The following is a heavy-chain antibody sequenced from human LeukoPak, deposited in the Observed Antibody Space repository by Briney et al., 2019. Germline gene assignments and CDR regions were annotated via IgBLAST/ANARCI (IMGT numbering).Heavy chain of an antibody. D-gene: IGHD3-22*01. CDR3: ARGFRQYDSSGYPLSY. Sequence: EASVKVSYKASGYTFTSYGISWVRQAPGQGLEWMGWISAYNGNTNYAQKLQGRVTMPTDTSTSTAYMELRSLRSDDTAVYYCARGFRQYDSSGYPLSYWGQGTLVTVSS. V-gene: IGHV1-18*01. J-gene: IGHJ4*02. CDR1: GYTFTSYG. CDR2: ISAYNGNT.